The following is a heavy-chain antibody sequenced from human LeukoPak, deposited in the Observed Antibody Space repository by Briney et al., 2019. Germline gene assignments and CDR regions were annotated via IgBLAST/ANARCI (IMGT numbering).Heavy chain of an antibody. CDR3: ARNMGGGYFDY. J-gene: IGHJ4*02. D-gene: IGHD3-16*01. CDR2: INHSGGST. Sequence: PGGSLRLSCAASGFTFSSYGMSWVRQAPGKGLEWVSLINHSGGSTYYPDSVKGRFTISRDNSKNTLYLQMNSLRAEDTAVYYCARNMGGGYFDYWGQGTLVTVSS. CDR1: GFTFSSYG. V-gene: IGHV3-23*01.